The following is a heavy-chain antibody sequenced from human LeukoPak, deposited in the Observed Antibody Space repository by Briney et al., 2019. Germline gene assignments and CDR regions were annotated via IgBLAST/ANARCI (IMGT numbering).Heavy chain of an antibody. D-gene: IGHD6-13*01. CDR2: ISSSSSYI. Sequence: GGSLRLSCAASGFTFSSYSMNWVRQAPGKGLEWVSSISSSSSYIYYADSVKGRFTISRDNAKNSLYLQMNSLRAEDTAVYYCARDRSSSSCCYYYYYMDVWGKGTTVTVSS. J-gene: IGHJ6*03. V-gene: IGHV3-21*01. CDR3: ARDRSSSSCCYYYYYMDV. CDR1: GFTFSSYS.